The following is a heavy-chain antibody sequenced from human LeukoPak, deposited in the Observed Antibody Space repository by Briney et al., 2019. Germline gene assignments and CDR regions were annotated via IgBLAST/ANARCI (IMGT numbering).Heavy chain of an antibody. CDR3: ASRVHSLGYYYMDV. J-gene: IGHJ6*03. CDR2: ISGSSSYI. D-gene: IGHD2-21*01. V-gene: IGHV3-21*01. Sequence: GGSLRLSCAASGFTFSSYDMNWVRQAPGKGLEWVSSISGSSSYIYYADSVKGRFTISRDNAKNSLYLQMNSLRAEDTAVYYCASRVHSLGYYYMDVWGKGTTVTVSS. CDR1: GFTFSSYD.